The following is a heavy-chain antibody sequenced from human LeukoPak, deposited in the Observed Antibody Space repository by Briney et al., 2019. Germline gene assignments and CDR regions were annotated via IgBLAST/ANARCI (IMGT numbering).Heavy chain of an antibody. CDR1: GYTFTSYG. J-gene: IGHJ6*03. CDR3: ARYYYDSSGYPPYYYYMDV. Sequence: ASVKVSCKASGYTFTSYGISWVRQAPGQGLEWMGWISAYNGNTNYAQKLQGRVTMTTDTSTSTAYMELRSLGSDDTAVYYCARYYYDSSGYPPYYYYMDVWGKGTTVTISS. CDR2: ISAYNGNT. V-gene: IGHV1-18*01. D-gene: IGHD3-22*01.